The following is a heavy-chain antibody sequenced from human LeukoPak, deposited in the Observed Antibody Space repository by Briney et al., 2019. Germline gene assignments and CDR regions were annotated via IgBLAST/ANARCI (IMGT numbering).Heavy chain of an antibody. V-gene: IGHV1-69*02. Sequence: SVKVSCKASGGTFSSYTISWVRQAPGQGLEWMGRIIPILGIANYAQKFQGRVTITADKSTSTAYMELSSLRSEDTAVYYCAGGPYDFWSGYYNTNFDYWGQGTLVTVSS. CDR2: IIPILGIA. CDR3: AGGPYDFWSGYYNTNFDY. J-gene: IGHJ4*02. CDR1: GGTFSSYT. D-gene: IGHD3-3*01.